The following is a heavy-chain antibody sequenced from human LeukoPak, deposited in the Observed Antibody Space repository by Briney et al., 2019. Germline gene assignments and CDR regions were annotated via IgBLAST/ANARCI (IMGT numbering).Heavy chain of an antibody. CDR2: ISAYNGNT. V-gene: IGHV1-18*01. J-gene: IGHJ4*02. Sequence: ASVKVSCKASGYTFTSYGISWVRQAPGQGLEWMGWISAYNGNTNYAQKLQGRVTMTTDTSTSTAYMELRSLRSDDTAVYYCARDPSYYYGSGSSKPLDYWGQGTLVTVSS. CDR3: ARDPSYYYGSGSSKPLDY. CDR1: GYTFTSYG. D-gene: IGHD3-10*01.